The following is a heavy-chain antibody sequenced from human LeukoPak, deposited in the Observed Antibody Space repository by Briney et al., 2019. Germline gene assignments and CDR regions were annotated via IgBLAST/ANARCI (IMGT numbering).Heavy chain of an antibody. CDR3: THMIRGTYNDY. CDR2: ISGSGGAT. J-gene: IGHJ4*02. CDR1: GFTFSSYA. Sequence: GGSLRLSCAASGFTFSSYAMSWVRQAPGKVLEWLSTISGSGGATYYADSVKGRFTISRDNSKSTLYLHVNRLRAEDTALYYCTHMIRGTYNDYWGQGTLVTVSS. D-gene: IGHD3-10*01. V-gene: IGHV3-23*01.